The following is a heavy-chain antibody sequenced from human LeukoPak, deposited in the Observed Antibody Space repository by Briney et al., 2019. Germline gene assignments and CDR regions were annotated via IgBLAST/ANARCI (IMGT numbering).Heavy chain of an antibody. CDR3: ARDGVAAAGKGFDP. CDR2: IYYSGST. V-gene: IGHV4-39*07. CDR1: GYSISSSSYY. D-gene: IGHD6-13*01. J-gene: IGHJ5*02. Sequence: SETLSLTCTVSGYSISSSSYYWGWIRQPPGKGLEWIGSIYYSGSTYYNPSLKSRVTISVDTSKNQFSLKLSSVTAADTAVYYCARDGVAAAGKGFDPWGQGTLVTVSS.